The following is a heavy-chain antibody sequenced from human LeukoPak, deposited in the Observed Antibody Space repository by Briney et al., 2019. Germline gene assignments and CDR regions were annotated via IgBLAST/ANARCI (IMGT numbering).Heavy chain of an antibody. CDR3: ARDLESSGWYGIDY. CDR2: INWNGGST. Sequence: GGSLRLSCAASGFTFDDYGMSWDRQAPGKGLEWVSGINWNGGSTGYADSVKGRFTISRDNAKNSLYLQMNSLRAEDTALYYCARDLESSGWYGIDYWGQGTLVTVSS. J-gene: IGHJ4*02. D-gene: IGHD6-19*01. V-gene: IGHV3-20*04. CDR1: GFTFDDYG.